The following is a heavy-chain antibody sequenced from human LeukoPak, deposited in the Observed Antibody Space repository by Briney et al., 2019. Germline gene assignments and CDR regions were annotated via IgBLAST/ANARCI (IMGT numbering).Heavy chain of an antibody. CDR1: GGSISSGAYH. Sequence: WDSLYLTCTASGGSISSGAYHWRWIPPPPGTGLQSIGSVYYSRRTYHTPSLKSRVTISVDTSKNQFSLNLSSVTAADTAVYYCASQGLDTPGSFDYWGQGTLVTVSS. J-gene: IGHJ4*02. CDR3: ASQGLDTPGSFDY. CDR2: VYYSRRT. V-gene: IGHV4-39*01. D-gene: IGHD2-2*02.